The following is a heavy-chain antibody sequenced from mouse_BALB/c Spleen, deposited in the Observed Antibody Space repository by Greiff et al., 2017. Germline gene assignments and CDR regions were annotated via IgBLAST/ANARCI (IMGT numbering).Heavy chain of an antibody. Sequence: QVQLQQSGPGLVAPSQSLSITCTVSGFSLTGYGVNWVRQPPGKGLEWLGMIWGDGSTDYNSALKSRLSISKDNSKSQVFLKMNSLQTDDTARYYCARGYYGSRAWFAYWGQGTLVTVSA. CDR2: IWGDGST. CDR3: ARGYYGSRAWFAY. V-gene: IGHV2-6-7*01. J-gene: IGHJ3*01. CDR1: GFSLTGYG. D-gene: IGHD1-1*01.